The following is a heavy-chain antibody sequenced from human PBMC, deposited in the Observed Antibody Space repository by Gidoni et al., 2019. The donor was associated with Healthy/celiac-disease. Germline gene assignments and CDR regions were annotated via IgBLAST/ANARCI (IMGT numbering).Heavy chain of an antibody. CDR3: ATSGGLRYYDWLLNFDY. D-gene: IGHD3-9*01. J-gene: IGHJ4*02. CDR2: FDPEDGET. Sequence: QVQLVQSGAVLKKPGASVTVSCKVSGYTLTELSMHWVRQAPGTGLEGMGGFDPEDGETSDAQKFQGRVTMTEDTSTDTAYMELSSLRSEDTAVYYCATSGGLRYYDWLLNFDYWGQGTLVTVSS. V-gene: IGHV1-24*01. CDR1: GYTLTELS.